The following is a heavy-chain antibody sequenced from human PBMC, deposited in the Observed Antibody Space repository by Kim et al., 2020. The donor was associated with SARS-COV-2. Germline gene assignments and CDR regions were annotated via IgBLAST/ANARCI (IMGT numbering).Heavy chain of an antibody. CDR2: IKSKTDGGTT. CDR3: TALSVPYYYDSSGYEDYFDY. V-gene: IGHV3-15*01. CDR1: GFTFSNAW. J-gene: IGHJ4*02. Sequence: GGSLRLSCAASGFTFSNAWMSWVRQAPGKGLEWVGRIKSKTDGGTTDYAAPVKGRFTISRDDSKNTLYLQMNSLKTEDTAVYYCTALSVPYYYDSSGYEDYFDYWGQGTLVTVSS. D-gene: IGHD3-22*01.